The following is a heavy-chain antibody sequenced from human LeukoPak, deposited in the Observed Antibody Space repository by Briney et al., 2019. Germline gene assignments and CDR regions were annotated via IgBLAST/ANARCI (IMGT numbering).Heavy chain of an antibody. Sequence: PGGSLRPSCAASGFTFSGYWMSWVRQAPGKGLEWVANINLDGSVKHYVDSAKGRFTISRDNAKNSLYLQMNSLRAEDTAVYYCARAKWELPLDYWGQGTLVTVSS. CDR2: INLDGSVK. CDR3: ARAKWELPLDY. J-gene: IGHJ4*02. D-gene: IGHD1-26*01. V-gene: IGHV3-7*01. CDR1: GFTFSGYW.